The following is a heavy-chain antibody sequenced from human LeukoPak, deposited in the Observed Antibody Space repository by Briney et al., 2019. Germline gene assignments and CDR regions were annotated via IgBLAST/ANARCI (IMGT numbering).Heavy chain of an antibody. J-gene: IGHJ4*02. CDR2: IKQDGSEK. CDR3: ARLDFRSGYPQY. D-gene: IGHD3-3*01. CDR1: GFTFSDYW. V-gene: IGHV3-7*01. Sequence: GGSLRLSCAAFGFTFSDYWMSWVRQAPGKGLEWVANIKQDGSEKKYVDSVRDRFAISRDNAKNSLSLQMNSLRGEDTAVYYCARLDFRSGYPQYWGQGTLVTVSS.